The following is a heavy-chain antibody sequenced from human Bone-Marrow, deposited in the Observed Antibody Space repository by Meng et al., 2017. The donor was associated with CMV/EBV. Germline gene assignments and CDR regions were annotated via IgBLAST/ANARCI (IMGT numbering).Heavy chain of an antibody. Sequence: GGSLRLSCPTSGFTLGDYAITWVRQAPGKGLEWVAFIRSRDYGGTTDYAASAKGRFTASRDDSKSIAYLEMNSLKVEDTAVYYCARVKLGLDYWGQGTLVTVSS. CDR3: ARVKLGLDY. CDR1: GFTLGDYA. D-gene: IGHD6-13*01. J-gene: IGHJ4*02. CDR2: IRSRDYGGTT. V-gene: IGHV3-49*04.